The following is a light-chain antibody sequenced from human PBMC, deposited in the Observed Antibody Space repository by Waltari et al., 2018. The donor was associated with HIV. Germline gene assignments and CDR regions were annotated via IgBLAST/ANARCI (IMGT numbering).Light chain of an antibody. CDR2: EDS. CDR3: YSTDSSGNHKV. CDR1: ALPKKY. Sequence: SYELTQPPSVSVSPGQTARITCSGDALPKKYAYWYQQKSGQAPVLDIYEDSKRPSGIPERFSGSSSGTMATLTISGAQVEDEADYDCYSTDSSGNHKVFGGGTKLTVL. J-gene: IGLJ2*01. V-gene: IGLV3-10*01.